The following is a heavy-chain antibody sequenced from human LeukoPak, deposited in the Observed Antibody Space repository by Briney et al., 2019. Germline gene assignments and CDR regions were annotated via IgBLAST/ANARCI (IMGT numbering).Heavy chain of an antibody. Sequence: SETLSLTCAVYGGSFSGYYWSWIRQPPGKGLEWIGEINHSGSTNYNPSLKSRVTISVDTSKNQFSLKLSSVTAADTAVYYCARGKSIAARRFPYYYMDVWGKGTTVTVSS. CDR3: ARGKSIAARRFPYYYMDV. J-gene: IGHJ6*03. CDR2: INHSGST. D-gene: IGHD6-6*01. V-gene: IGHV4-34*01. CDR1: GGSFSGYY.